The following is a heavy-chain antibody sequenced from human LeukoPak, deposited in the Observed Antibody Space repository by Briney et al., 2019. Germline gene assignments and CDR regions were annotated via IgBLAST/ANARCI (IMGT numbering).Heavy chain of an antibody. Sequence: PTGGSLRLSCAASGLTFSSYAMSWVRQAPGKGLEWVSGISGSGGSTYYADSVKGRFTISGDNSKNTLNLQMNSLRAEDTAVYYCAKEPAAGGGFDYWGQGTLVTVSS. CDR3: AKEPAAGGGFDY. V-gene: IGHV3-23*01. CDR1: GLTFSSYA. D-gene: IGHD6-13*01. CDR2: ISGSGGST. J-gene: IGHJ4*02.